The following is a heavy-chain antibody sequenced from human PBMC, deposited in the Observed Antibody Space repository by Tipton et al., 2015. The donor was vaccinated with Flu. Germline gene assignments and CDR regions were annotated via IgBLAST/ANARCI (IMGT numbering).Heavy chain of an antibody. Sequence: SLRLSCAASGFTFSSSAMSWVRQAPGKGLEWVSAISDSGISTDYADSVKGRFTISRDNSKNTLYLQMNTLRADDTAVYYCGKVIPEIVAGLDYWGQGTLVTVSS. D-gene: IGHD5-12*01. CDR3: GKVIPEIVAGLDY. J-gene: IGHJ4*02. CDR1: GFTFSSSA. V-gene: IGHV3-23*01. CDR2: ISDSGIST.